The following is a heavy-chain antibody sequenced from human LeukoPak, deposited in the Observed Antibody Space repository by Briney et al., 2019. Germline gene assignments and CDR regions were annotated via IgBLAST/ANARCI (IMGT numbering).Heavy chain of an antibody. D-gene: IGHD1-14*01. CDR1: GGSISSSSYY. CDR3: AREQDHFDGIDY. V-gene: IGHV4-39*02. CDR2: IYYSGST. Sequence: SETLSLTCTVSGGSISSSSYYWGWIRQPPGKGLEWIGSIYYSGSTYYNPSLKSRVTISVDTSKNQFSLKLSSVTAADTAVYYCAREQDHFDGIDYWGQGTLVTVSS. J-gene: IGHJ4*02.